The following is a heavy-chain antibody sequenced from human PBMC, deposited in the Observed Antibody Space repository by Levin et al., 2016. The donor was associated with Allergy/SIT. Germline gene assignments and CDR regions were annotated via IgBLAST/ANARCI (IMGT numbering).Heavy chain of an antibody. Sequence: ASVKVSCKASGYTFTNYYMHWVRQAPGQGLEWMGIINPSGGSASYPQKFQGRVTMTRDTSTSTVYMELSSLRSEDTAVYYCARGYDSGDYYYVGRRAPDPKNYYFDYWGQGTQVTVSS. V-gene: IGHV1-46*01. CDR1: GYTFTNYY. CDR2: INPSGGSA. D-gene: IGHD3-22*01. J-gene: IGHJ4*02. CDR3: ARGYDSGDYYYVGRRAPDPKNYYFDY.